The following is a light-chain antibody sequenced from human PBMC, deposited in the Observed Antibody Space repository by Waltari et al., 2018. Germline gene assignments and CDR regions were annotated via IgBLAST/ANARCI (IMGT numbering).Light chain of an antibody. CDR1: QSISNW. Sequence: DIQMTQSPSTLSASVGDRVTLTCRASQSISNWLAWYQQKPGKAPKLLIYKASTLESGVPSRLSGSGSGTEFTLTISSLQPEDFATYYCLQDYNYPWTFGQGTKVEIK. CDR2: KAS. CDR3: LQDYNYPWT. J-gene: IGKJ1*01. V-gene: IGKV1-5*03.